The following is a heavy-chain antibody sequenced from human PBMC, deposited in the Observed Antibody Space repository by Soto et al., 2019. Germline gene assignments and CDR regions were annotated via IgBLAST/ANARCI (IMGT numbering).Heavy chain of an antibody. D-gene: IGHD3-16*01. V-gene: IGHV3-74*01. J-gene: IGHJ6*02. Sequence: GGSLRLSCAASGFTFSSYWMHWVRQAPGKGLVWVSRINSDGSSTSYADSVKGRFTISRDNAKNTLYLQMNSLRAEDTAVYYCARDTSTGGSYYGMDVWGQGTTVTVSS. CDR3: ARDTSTGGSYYGMDV. CDR2: INSDGSST. CDR1: GFTFSSYW.